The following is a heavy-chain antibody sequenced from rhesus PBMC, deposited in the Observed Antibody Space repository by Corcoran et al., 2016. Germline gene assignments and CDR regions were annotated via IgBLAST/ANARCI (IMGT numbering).Heavy chain of an antibody. CDR2: IYGRSGST. CDR1: GGSIRDSYY. V-gene: IGHV4S7*01. CDR3: ARGGAFDF. Sequence: QVQLQESGPGLVKPSETLSLTCAVSGGSIRDSYYWNWLRHPPGKGLEGMGNIYGRSGSTYSNPSLKSRVTISKDTSKNQFSLELSSVTAADTAVDYCARGGAFDFWGQGLRVTVSS. J-gene: IGHJ3*01.